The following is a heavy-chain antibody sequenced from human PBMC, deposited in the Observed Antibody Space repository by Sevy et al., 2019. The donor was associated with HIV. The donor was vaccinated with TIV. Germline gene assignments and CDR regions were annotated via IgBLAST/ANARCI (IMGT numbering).Heavy chain of an antibody. D-gene: IGHD3-22*01. J-gene: IGHJ4*02. CDR3: TRAEQYEYDSTSYYDYFDY. Sequence: GGSLRLSCTASGFTFGDYAVGWFRQAPGKGLEWVSFIRRRAFGGTIEYAASVKGRLTISKDDSQSTAYLQTNSLKTDDTAVYYCTRAEQYEYDSTSYYDYFDYWGQGTLVTVSS. V-gene: IGHV3-49*03. CDR2: IRRRAFGGTI. CDR1: GFTFGDYA.